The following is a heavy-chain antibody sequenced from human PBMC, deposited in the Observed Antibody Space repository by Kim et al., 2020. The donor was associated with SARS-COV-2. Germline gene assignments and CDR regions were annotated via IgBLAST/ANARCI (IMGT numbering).Heavy chain of an antibody. CDR2: ISSSSSYI. Sequence: GGSLRLSCAASGFTFSSYSMNWVRQAPGKGLEWVSSISSSSSYIYYADSVKGRFTISRDNAKNSLYLQMNSLRAEDTAVYYCARSWGSGYYDSYYYYYYGMDVWGQGTTVTVSS. V-gene: IGHV3-21*01. D-gene: IGHD3-22*01. CDR3: ARSWGSGYYDSYYYYYYGMDV. CDR1: GFTFSSYS. J-gene: IGHJ6*02.